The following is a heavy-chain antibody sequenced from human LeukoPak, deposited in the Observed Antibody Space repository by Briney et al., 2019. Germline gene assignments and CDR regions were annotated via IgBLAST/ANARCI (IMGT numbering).Heavy chain of an antibody. D-gene: IGHD1-26*01. CDR3: AKSGGFFDT. CDR1: GFTFSSYG. J-gene: IGHJ5*02. V-gene: IGHV3-7*01. Sequence: GGSLRLSCAASGFTFSSYGMHWVRQAPGKGLEWMANIKQDETEKFYVDSVVGRFTISRDNGKNFLYLQMNSLRAEDTAVYYCAKSGGFFDTWGQGTLVTVSS. CDR2: IKQDETEK.